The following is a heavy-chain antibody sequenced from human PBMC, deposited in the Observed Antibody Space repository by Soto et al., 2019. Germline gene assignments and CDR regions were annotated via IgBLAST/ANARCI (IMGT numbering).Heavy chain of an antibody. CDR2: ISSSSSYI. V-gene: IGHV3-21*01. CDR1: GFTFSSYS. CDR3: ARLESSGSYQGIDY. Sequence: SGGSLRLSCAASGFTFSSYSMNWVRQAPGKGLEWVSSISSSSSYIYYADSVKGRFTISRDNAKNSLYLQMNSLRAEDTAVYYCARLESSGSYQGIDYWGQGTLVTVSS. J-gene: IGHJ4*02. D-gene: IGHD1-26*01.